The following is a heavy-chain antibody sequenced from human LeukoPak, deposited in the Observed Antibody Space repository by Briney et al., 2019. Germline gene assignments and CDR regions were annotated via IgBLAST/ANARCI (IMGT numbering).Heavy chain of an antibody. V-gene: IGHV3-11*04. CDR1: GFTFSDYY. D-gene: IGHD3-10*01. CDR2: ISSSGSTR. Sequence: PGGSLRLSCAASGFTFSDYYMSWIRQAPGKGLEWVSYISSSGSTRYYADSVKGRFTISRDNAKNSLSLQMNSVRAEDTAVYYCARDHRGSGSRYYYYYMDVWGKGTTVTISS. J-gene: IGHJ6*03. CDR3: ARDHRGSGSRYYYYYMDV.